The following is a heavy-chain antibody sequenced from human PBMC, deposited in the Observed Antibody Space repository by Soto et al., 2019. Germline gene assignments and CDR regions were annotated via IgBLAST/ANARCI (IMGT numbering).Heavy chain of an antibody. V-gene: IGHV4-31*03. CDR3: VRVQSWDTKYYADV. J-gene: IGHJ6*04. CDR1: GASINVEGYY. CDR2: IYYTGST. Sequence: QVHLQESGPGLVKASQSLSLTCTVSGASINVEGYYWSWIRQHPDRGLEWLVYIYYTGSTYSNPALGSRVSISQGASQNQFSLQLTSVTAADTAVYFCVRVQSWDTKYYADVWGRGTTVTVSS. D-gene: IGHD1-26*01.